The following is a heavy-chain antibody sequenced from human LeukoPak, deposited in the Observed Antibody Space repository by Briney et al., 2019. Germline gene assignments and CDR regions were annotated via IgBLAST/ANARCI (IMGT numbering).Heavy chain of an antibody. V-gene: IGHV6-1*01. J-gene: IGHJ4*02. CDR3: TRTGASGDS. CDR1: GDSVSSNRAA. D-gene: IGHD2-21*02. Sequence: SPTLSLTCAISGDSVSSNRAAWNWIRQSPSRGLEWLGRTYYRSKWHHEYAVSVRSRININPDTSKNQFSLQLNSVTPEDTAVYYCTRTGASGDSWGQGTLVTVSS. CDR2: TYYRSKWHH.